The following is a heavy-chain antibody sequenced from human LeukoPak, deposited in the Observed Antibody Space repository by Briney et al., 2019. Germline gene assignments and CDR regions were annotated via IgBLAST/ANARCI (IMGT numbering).Heavy chain of an antibody. V-gene: IGHV3-30*04. D-gene: IGHD3-22*01. Sequence: GGSLRLSCAASGFTFSSYAMHWVRQAPGKGLEWVAVISYDGSNKYYADSVKGRFTISRDNSKNTLYLQMNSLRAEDTAVYYCARGDSSGYCYSLDYWGQGTLVTVSS. J-gene: IGHJ4*02. CDR3: ARGDSSGYCYSLDY. CDR1: GFTFSSYA. CDR2: ISYDGSNK.